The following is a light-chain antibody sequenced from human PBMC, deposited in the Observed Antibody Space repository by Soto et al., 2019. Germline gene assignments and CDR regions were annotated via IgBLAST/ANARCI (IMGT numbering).Light chain of an antibody. V-gene: IGKV1-39*01. CDR1: QSISTS. J-gene: IGKJ1*01. CDR2: GAS. Sequence: DIQMTQSPSSLSASVGDRVTITCRTSQSISTSLNWYQQKPGKAPKVLIYGASSLHSGVPSRFSGDGSGTDFTLTISSLQPEDFAIYYCQESLSFLWETFGPGTKVEIK. CDR3: QESLSFLWET.